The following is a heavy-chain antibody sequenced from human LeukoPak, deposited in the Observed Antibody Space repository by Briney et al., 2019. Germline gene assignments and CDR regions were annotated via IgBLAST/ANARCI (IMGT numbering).Heavy chain of an antibody. Sequence: GASVKVSCKASGYTFTGYYMHWVRQAPGQGLEWMGWISAYNGNTNYAQKLQGRVTMTTDTSTSTAYMELRSLRSDDTAVYYCASGIVGATFDIWGQGTMVTVSS. CDR3: ASGIVGATFDI. CDR1: GYTFTGYY. CDR2: ISAYNGNT. J-gene: IGHJ3*02. D-gene: IGHD1-26*01. V-gene: IGHV1-18*04.